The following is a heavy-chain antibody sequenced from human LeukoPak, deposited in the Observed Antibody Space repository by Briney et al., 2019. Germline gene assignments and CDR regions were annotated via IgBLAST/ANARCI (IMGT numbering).Heavy chain of an antibody. CDR3: ARDPDGYKFFDY. CDR1: GFTFSTCP. J-gene: IGHJ4*02. D-gene: IGHD5-24*01. Sequence: PGGSLRLSCVASGFTFSTCPMHWVRQTPGKGLEYVASINSNGVKTYYVDSVKGRVTISRDNSKDTVFLQMDSLRPEDMAVYYCARDPDGYKFFDYWGRGSPVIVSS. V-gene: IGHV3-64*02. CDR2: INSNGVKT.